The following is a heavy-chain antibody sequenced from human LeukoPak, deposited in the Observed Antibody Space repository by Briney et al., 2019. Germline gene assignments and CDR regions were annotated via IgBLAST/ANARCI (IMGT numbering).Heavy chain of an antibody. CDR1: GFTFSSYA. D-gene: IGHD4-17*01. J-gene: IGHJ4*02. CDR3: ARDAVTKPFDY. V-gene: IGHV3-30-3*01. CDR2: ISYDGSNK. Sequence: GRSLRLSCAASGFTFSSYAMHWVRQAPGKGLEWVAVISYDGSNKYYADSVKGRFTISRDNSKNTLYLQMNSLRAEDTAVYYCARDAVTKPFDYWGQGTLVTVSS.